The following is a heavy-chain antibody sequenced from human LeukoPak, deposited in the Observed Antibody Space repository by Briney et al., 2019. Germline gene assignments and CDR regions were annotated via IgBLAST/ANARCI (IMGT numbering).Heavy chain of an antibody. CDR3: TRTAYDDAFDI. Sequence: GGSLRLSCTASGFTFGDYAVSWVRQAPGKGLEWVGFIRSKAYGGTTEYAASVKGRFTISRDDSKSIAYLQMNSLKTEDTAVYYCTRTAYDDAFDIWGQGTMVTVSS. D-gene: IGHD2-21*01. V-gene: IGHV3-49*04. J-gene: IGHJ3*02. CDR1: GFTFGDYA. CDR2: IRSKAYGGTT.